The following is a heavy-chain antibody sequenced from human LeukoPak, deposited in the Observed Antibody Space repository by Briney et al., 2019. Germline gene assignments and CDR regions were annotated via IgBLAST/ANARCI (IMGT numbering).Heavy chain of an antibody. CDR1: GGSISSYY. CDR2: IYYSGST. V-gene: IGHV4-59*01. Sequence: SETLSLTCTVSGGSISSYYWSWIRQPPGKGLEWIGYIYYSGSTDYNPSLKSRVTISVDTSKIQFSLKLSSVTAADTAVYYCASHSGAYYFDYWGQGTLVNVSS. J-gene: IGHJ4*02. CDR3: ASHSGAYYFDY. D-gene: IGHD2-15*01.